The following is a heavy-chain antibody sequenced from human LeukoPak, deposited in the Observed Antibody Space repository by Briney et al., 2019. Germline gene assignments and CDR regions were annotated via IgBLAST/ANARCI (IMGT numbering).Heavy chain of an antibody. CDR3: ARDVDYYDSSGCDY. CDR1: GFTFSSYS. D-gene: IGHD3-22*01. CDR2: ISSSSSTI. Sequence: GGSLRLSCAAPGFTFSSYSMNWVRQAPGKGLEWVSYISSSSSTIYYADSVKGRFTISRDNAKNSLYLQMNSLRAEDAAVYYCARDVDYYDSSGCDYWGQGTLVTVSS. J-gene: IGHJ4*02. V-gene: IGHV3-48*04.